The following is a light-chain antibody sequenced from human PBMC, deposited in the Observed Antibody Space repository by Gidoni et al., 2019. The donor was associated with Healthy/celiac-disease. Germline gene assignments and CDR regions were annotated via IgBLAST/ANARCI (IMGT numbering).Light chain of an antibody. Sequence: DIQLTQSPSFLSASVGDRVTITCRASQGISSNLAWYQQKPGKAPKLLIYAESTLQSWVPSRFSGSGSGTEVTLTISSLQPEDFATYYCQQLNSYPRTFGQGTKVEIK. CDR2: AES. V-gene: IGKV1-9*01. CDR3: QQLNSYPRT. J-gene: IGKJ1*01. CDR1: QGISSN.